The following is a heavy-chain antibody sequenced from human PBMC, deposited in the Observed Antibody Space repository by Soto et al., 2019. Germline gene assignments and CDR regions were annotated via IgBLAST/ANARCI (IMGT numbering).Heavy chain of an antibody. CDR3: ARADSSSPSGWFDP. CDR1: GGSVSSGSYY. J-gene: IGHJ5*02. D-gene: IGHD4-4*01. V-gene: IGHV4-61*01. CDR2: IYYSGST. Sequence: QVQLQESGPGLVKPSETLSLTCTVSGGSVSSGSYYWSWIRQPPGKGLEWIGYIYYSGSTNYNPSLKSRVTISVDTSKNQFSLKLSSATAADTAVYYCARADSSSPSGWFDPWGQGTLVTVSS.